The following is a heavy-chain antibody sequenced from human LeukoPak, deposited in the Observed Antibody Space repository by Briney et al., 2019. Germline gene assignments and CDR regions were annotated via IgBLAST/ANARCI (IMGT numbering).Heavy chain of an antibody. CDR3: ATVAVIRGVTYFDY. CDR2: IFYSGSS. Sequence: SETLSLTCTVSGGSISSRTYYWGWIRQPPGKGLEWIGSIFYSGSSYYNPSLKSRVTISVDTSENHFSLKLASVTAADTAVYYCATVAVIRGVTYFDYWGQGTLVTVSS. CDR1: GGSISSRTYY. D-gene: IGHD3-10*01. J-gene: IGHJ4*02. V-gene: IGHV4-39*02.